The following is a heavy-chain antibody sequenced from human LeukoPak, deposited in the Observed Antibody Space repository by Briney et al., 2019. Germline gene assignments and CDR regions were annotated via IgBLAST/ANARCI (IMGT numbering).Heavy chain of an antibody. Sequence: PSETLSLTWSVSGXSISPYYWSWIRQPPGKGLEWIGYIYYSGTTNYNPSLQSRVTISVATSKNQFSLKLSSVTAADTALYYCARDRASAGGFDYWGQGTLVTVSS. CDR1: GXSISPYY. V-gene: IGHV4-59*01. D-gene: IGHD2-15*01. CDR2: IYYSGTT. J-gene: IGHJ4*02. CDR3: ARDRASAGGFDY.